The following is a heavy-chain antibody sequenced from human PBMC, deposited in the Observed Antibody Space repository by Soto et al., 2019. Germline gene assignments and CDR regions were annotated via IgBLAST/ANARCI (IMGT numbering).Heavy chain of an antibody. Sequence: SETLSLTCTVSGGSISSYYWSWIRQPPGKGLEWIGYIYYSGSTNYNPSLKSRVTISVGTSKNQFSLKLSSVTAADTAVYYCARLSLGYCSSTSCYTDYWGQGTLVTVSS. CDR1: GGSISSYY. CDR2: IYYSGST. D-gene: IGHD2-2*01. J-gene: IGHJ4*02. CDR3: ARLSLGYCSSTSCYTDY. V-gene: IGHV4-59*08.